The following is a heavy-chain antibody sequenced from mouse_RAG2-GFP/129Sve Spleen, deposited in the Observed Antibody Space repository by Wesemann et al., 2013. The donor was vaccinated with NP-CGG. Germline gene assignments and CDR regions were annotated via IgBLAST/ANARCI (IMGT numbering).Heavy chain of an antibody. Sequence: VQLQQSGPELVKPGASVKISCKASGYTFTSYWMHWVKQRHGQGLEWIGNIYPGSGSTNYDEKFKSKATLTVDTSSSTAYMQLSSLTSEDSAVYYCTRTGWYFDVWGAGTTVTVSS. CDR1: GYTFTSYW. CDR3: TRTGWYFDV. CDR2: IYPGSGST. V-gene: IGHV1-55*01. J-gene: IGHJ1*01. D-gene: IGHD4-1*01.